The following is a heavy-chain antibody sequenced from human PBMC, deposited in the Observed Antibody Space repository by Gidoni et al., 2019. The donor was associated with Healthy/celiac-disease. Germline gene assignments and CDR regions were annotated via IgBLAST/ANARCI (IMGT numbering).Heavy chain of an antibody. Sequence: QVQLVQSGAEVKKPGASVKVSCKASGYTFTSYAMHWVRQAPGQRLEWMGWINAGNGNQKYSQKFQGRVTITRETSASTAYMELRSLRSEGTAVYYCARRPFFCSGGSCYSGAFDIWGQGTMVTVSS. CDR3: ARRPFFCSGGSCYSGAFDI. D-gene: IGHD2-15*01. CDR2: INAGNGNQ. V-gene: IGHV1-3*01. CDR1: GYTFTSYA. J-gene: IGHJ3*02.